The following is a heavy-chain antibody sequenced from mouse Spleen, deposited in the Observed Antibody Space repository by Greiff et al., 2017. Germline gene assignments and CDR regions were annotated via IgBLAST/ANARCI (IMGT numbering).Heavy chain of an antibody. CDR3: ARQFITTVVANYYAMDY. V-gene: IGHV1-81*01. CDR1: GYTFTSYG. Sequence: VKLVESGAELARPGASVKLSCKASGYTFTSYGISWVKQRTGQGLEWIGEIYPRSGNTYYNEKFKGKATLTADKSSSTAYMELRSLTSEDSAVYFCARQFITTVVANYYAMDYWGQGTSVTVSS. J-gene: IGHJ4*01. CDR2: IYPRSGNT. D-gene: IGHD1-1*01.